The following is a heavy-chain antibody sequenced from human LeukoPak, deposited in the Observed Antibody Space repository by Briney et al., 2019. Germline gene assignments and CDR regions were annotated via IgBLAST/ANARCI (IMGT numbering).Heavy chain of an antibody. Sequence: GASVKVSCKASGYAFTSYYMHWVRQAPGQGLEWMGIINPSGGSTSYAQKFQGRVTMTRDTSISTAYMELSRLRSDDTAVYYCARDLGRYCSGGSCHYYSYYMDVWGKGTTVTVSS. D-gene: IGHD2-15*01. CDR1: GYAFTSYY. V-gene: IGHV1-46*01. CDR3: ARDLGRYCSGGSCHYYSYYMDV. J-gene: IGHJ6*03. CDR2: INPSGGST.